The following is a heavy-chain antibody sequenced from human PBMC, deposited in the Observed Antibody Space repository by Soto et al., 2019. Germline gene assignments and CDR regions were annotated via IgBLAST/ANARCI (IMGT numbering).Heavy chain of an antibody. CDR1: GDSISNYY. CDR2: IYYSGST. J-gene: IGHJ4*02. D-gene: IGHD5-18*01. Sequence: SETLSLTCTVSGDSISNYYWSWIRQHPGKGLEWIGYIYYSGSTYYNPSLKSRVTISVDTSKNQFSLKLSSVTAADTAVYYCARVGYSYGYAFDYWGQGTLVTVSS. V-gene: IGHV4-59*06. CDR3: ARVGYSYGYAFDY.